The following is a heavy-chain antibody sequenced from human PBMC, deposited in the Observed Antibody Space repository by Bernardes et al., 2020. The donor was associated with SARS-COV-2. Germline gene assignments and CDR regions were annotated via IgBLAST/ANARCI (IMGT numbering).Heavy chain of an antibody. J-gene: IGHJ6*02. CDR1: GFSVSSYW. Sequence: GGSLRLSCAASGFSVSSYWMHWVRQAPGKGLVWVSRINGDGSNTAYADSVKGRFTISRDNAKNTLYLQMNSLRAEDTAVYYCEVNYYYGMDVWGQGTTVTVSS. V-gene: IGHV3-74*01. CDR2: INGDGSNT. CDR3: EVNYYYGMDV.